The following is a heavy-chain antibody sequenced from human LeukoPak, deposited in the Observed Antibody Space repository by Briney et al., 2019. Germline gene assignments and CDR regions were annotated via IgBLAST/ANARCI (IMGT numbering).Heavy chain of an antibody. Sequence: SETLSLTCAVYGGSFRVYYGSWIRQPPGKGLEWIGEINHSGSTDYNPYLKSRVTISVDTSKNQVSLQLSSVTAEDKAVYYCDSRYPYDYGGNLDYWGQGPLVPVSS. CDR2: INHSGST. D-gene: IGHD4-17*01. J-gene: IGHJ4*02. CDR3: DSRYPYDYGGNLDY. V-gene: IGHV4-34*01. CDR1: GGSFRVYY.